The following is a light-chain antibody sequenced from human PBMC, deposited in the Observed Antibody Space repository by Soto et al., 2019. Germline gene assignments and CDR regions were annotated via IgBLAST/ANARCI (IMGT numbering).Light chain of an antibody. V-gene: IGLV2-14*01. CDR2: EVS. Sequence: QSALTQPASVSGSPGQSITISCTGTSSDVGGYNYVSWYQQHTGKAPKLMIYEVSNRPSGVSNRFSGSKSGNTASLTISGLHAEDEADYYCSSDTSSSTTPCVFGGGTTLTVL. J-gene: IGLJ2*01. CDR3: SSDTSSSTTPCV. CDR1: SSDVGGYNY.